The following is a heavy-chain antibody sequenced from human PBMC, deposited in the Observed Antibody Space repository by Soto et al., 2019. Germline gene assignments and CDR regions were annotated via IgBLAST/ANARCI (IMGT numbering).Heavy chain of an antibody. J-gene: IGHJ5*02. V-gene: IGHV2-70*11. Sequence: SGPTLVNPTQTLTLTCTFSGFSLSTSGMCVSWIRQPPGKALEWLARIDWDDDKYYSTSLKTRLTISKDTSKNQVVLTMTNMDPVDTATYYCARFDYAGHGNWFDPWGQGTLVTVSS. CDR3: ARFDYAGHGNWFDP. CDR2: IDWDDDK. CDR1: GFSLSTSGMC. D-gene: IGHD4-17*01.